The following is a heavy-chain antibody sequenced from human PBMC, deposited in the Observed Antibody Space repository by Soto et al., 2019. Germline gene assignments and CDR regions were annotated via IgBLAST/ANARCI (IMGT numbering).Heavy chain of an antibody. Sequence: GGSLRLSCAASGFTFSSYGMHWVRQAPGKGLEWVAVIWYDGSNKYYADSVKGRFTISRDNSKNTLYLQMNSLRAEDTAVYYCARSREYRNPFDYWGQGTLVTVSS. CDR2: IWYDGSNK. D-gene: IGHD2-2*02. V-gene: IGHV3-33*01. J-gene: IGHJ4*02. CDR1: GFTFSSYG. CDR3: ARSREYRNPFDY.